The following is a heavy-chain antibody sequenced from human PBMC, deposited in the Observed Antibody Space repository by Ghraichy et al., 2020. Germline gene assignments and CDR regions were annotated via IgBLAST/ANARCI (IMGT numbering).Heavy chain of an antibody. D-gene: IGHD1-26*01. CDR1: GFTFSSYE. Sequence: GESLNISCVASGFTFSSYEMNWVRQAPGKALEWVSHISSSGTTIYYADSVKGRFTISRDNAKNSLYLQMNALRAEDTAVYFCARDDLAAWELLFDSWGQGTLVTVSS. CDR2: ISSSGTTI. J-gene: IGHJ4*02. V-gene: IGHV3-48*03. CDR3: ARDDLAAWELLFDS.